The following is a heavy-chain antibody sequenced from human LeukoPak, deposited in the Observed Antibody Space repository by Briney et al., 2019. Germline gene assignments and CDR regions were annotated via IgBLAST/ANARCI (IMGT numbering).Heavy chain of an antibody. J-gene: IGHJ4*02. CDR3: AKGEPDYYGSGSVDY. Sequence: GGSLRLSCAASGFTFSSYGMHWVRQAPGKGLEWVAVISYDGSNKYYADSVKGRFTISRDNSKNTLYLQMNSLRAEDTAVYYCAKGEPDYYGSGSVDYWGQGTLVTVSS. CDR1: GFTFSSYG. V-gene: IGHV3-30*18. CDR2: ISYDGSNK. D-gene: IGHD3-10*01.